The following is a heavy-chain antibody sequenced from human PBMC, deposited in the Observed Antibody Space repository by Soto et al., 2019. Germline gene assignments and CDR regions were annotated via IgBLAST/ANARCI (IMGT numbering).Heavy chain of an antibody. D-gene: IGHD1-26*01. Sequence: VASVKVSCKASGCTFSSYAISWVRQAPGQGLEWMGGIIPIFGTANYAQKFQGRVTITADESTSTAYMELSSLRSEDTAVYYCARDYGSYNYYYYGMEVWGQGTTVTVSS. V-gene: IGHV1-69*13. CDR3: ARDYGSYNYYYYGMEV. CDR1: GCTFSSYA. J-gene: IGHJ6*02. CDR2: IIPIFGTA.